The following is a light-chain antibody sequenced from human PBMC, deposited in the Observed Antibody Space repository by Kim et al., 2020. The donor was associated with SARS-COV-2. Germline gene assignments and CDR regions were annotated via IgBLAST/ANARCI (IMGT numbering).Light chain of an antibody. V-gene: IGKV3-15*01. CDR2: DTS. CDR1: QSVTRD. J-gene: IGKJ4*01. CDR3: QQYNPWPLN. Sequence: EIVMTQSPATLSLSPGERATLSCRASQSVTRDLGWYQQKPGQAPRLLIYDTSIRATDFPARFSGSGSGTEFTLTISSVQSEDFALYFCQQYNPWPLNFGGGTKVDNK.